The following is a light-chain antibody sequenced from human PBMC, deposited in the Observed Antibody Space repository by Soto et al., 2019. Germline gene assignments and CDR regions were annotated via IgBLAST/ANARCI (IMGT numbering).Light chain of an antibody. J-gene: IGKJ5*01. CDR1: RRDFYSTNNKNY. CDR2: VPS. Sequence: DIVMTQSPDSLAVSLGERATINSKSSRRDFYSTNNKNYLAWYQQKPGHAPRLLIYVPSTRATVIPARFSGSGSGTECTLTTSSLRSEDFAVYYCQQNNFWPPITFGQGTRL. CDR3: QQNNFWPPIT. V-gene: IGKV4-1*01.